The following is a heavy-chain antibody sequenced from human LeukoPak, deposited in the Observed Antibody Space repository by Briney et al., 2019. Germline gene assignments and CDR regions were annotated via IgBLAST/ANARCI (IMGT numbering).Heavy chain of an antibody. CDR3: ARASPTFDY. V-gene: IGHV1-46*01. Sequence: GASVKVSCKASGYTFTSYYMHWVRQAPGQGLEWMGIVNPSSGGTSYAQKFQGRVTMTRDTSTSTVYMELRSLRSEDTAVYYCARASPTFDYWGQETLVTVSS. J-gene: IGHJ4*02. CDR1: GYTFTSYY. CDR2: VNPSSGGT.